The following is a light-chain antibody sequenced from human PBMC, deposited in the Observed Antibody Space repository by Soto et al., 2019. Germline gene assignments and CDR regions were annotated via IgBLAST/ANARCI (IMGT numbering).Light chain of an antibody. J-gene: IGKJ1*01. Sequence: DIQMTQSPSTLSGSVGYRVTITSLASHTISSWLAWYQQKPGKAPKLLIYKASTLKSGVPSRFSGSGSGTEFTLTISSLQPDDFATYYCQHYNSYSEAFGQGTKVDIK. CDR1: HTISSW. CDR3: QHYNSYSEA. V-gene: IGKV1-5*03. CDR2: KAS.